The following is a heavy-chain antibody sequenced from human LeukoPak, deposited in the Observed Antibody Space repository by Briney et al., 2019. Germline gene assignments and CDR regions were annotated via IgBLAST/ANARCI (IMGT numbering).Heavy chain of an antibody. CDR1: GGTFSNYT. J-gene: IGHJ4*02. CDR3: ARDRGVLRYFDWLFEFDY. CDR2: IIPIFGTA. D-gene: IGHD3-9*01. Sequence: SVKVSCKASGGTFSNYTISWVRQAPGQGLEWMGGIIPIFGTANYAQKFQGRVTITADESTSTAYMELSSLRSEDTAVYYCARDRGVLRYFDWLFEFDYWGQGTLVTVSS. V-gene: IGHV1-69*13.